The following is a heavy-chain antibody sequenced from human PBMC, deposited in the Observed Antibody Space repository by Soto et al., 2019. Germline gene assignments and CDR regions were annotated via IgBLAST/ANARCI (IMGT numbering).Heavy chain of an antibody. CDR3: ARGVLA. CDR1: GGSVNSGGYS. Sequence: SETLSLTCSVSGGSVNSGGYSWSWIRQPPGKGLEWIGFISPSGSPAYKPSLKSRVTISVDRSNNQISLELSSVTAADTAVYYCARGVLAWGPGTLVTVSS. D-gene: IGHD2-8*01. V-gene: IGHV4-30-2*01. CDR2: ISPSGSP. J-gene: IGHJ5*02.